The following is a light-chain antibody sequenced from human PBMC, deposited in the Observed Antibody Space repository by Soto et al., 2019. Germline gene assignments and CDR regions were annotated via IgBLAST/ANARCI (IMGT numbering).Light chain of an antibody. CDR2: GAS. J-gene: IGKJ5*01. CDR3: QQYNNWPPIT. Sequence: EVVMTQSPATLSVSPGERATLPCRASQTVSDNLGWYQQKPGQPPRLLIYGASTRATGIPARFSGSGSGTEFTLTISSLQSEDFAVYYCQQYNNWPPITFGQGTRLEI. V-gene: IGKV3D-15*01. CDR1: QTVSDN.